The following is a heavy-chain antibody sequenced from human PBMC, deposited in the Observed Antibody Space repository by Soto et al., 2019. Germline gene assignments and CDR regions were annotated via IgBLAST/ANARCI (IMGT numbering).Heavy chain of an antibody. CDR3: ARLSSPYWYFDL. J-gene: IGHJ2*01. V-gene: IGHV5-10-1*01. CDR1: GYYFINFW. CDR2: IDPSDSYT. Sequence: PGESLKISCKVSGYYFINFWISWVRQMPGKGLDWMGRIDPSDSYTDYSPSFRGRVTISVDKSIGTAYLQWSTLEASDTATHYCARLSSPYWYFDLWGRGTLITVSS.